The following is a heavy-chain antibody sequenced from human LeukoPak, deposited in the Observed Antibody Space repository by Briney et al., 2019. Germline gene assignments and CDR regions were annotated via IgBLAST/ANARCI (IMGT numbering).Heavy chain of an antibody. CDR2: IYYSGST. J-gene: IGHJ4*02. CDR1: GGSISSYY. D-gene: IGHD3-10*01. Sequence: SETLSLTCTVSGGSISSYYWSSIRHPPGKGLEWIGYIYYSGSTNYNPSLKSRVTISVDTSKNQFSLKLSSVTAADTAVYYCARGEVTLDYWGQGTLVTVSS. CDR3: ARGEVTLDY. V-gene: IGHV4-59*08.